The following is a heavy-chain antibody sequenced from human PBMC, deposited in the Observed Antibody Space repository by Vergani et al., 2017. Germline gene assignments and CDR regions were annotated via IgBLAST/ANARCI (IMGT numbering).Heavy chain of an antibody. Sequence: QVQLVQSGAEVKKPGASVKVSCKASGYTFTGYYMHWVRQAPGQGLEWMGWINPNSGGTNYAQKLQGRVTMTTDTSTSTAYMELRSLRSDDTAGYYCARAQPPTYYYDSSGDSNFDYWGQGTLVTVSS. CDR2: INPNSGGT. D-gene: IGHD3-22*01. J-gene: IGHJ4*02. CDR1: GYTFTGYY. V-gene: IGHV1-2*02. CDR3: ARAQPPTYYYDSSGDSNFDY.